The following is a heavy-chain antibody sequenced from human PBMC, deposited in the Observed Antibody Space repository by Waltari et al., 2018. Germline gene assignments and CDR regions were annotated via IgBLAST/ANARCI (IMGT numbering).Heavy chain of an antibody. CDR3: ARGYCSGNRCYSMDY. D-gene: IGHD2-15*01. CDR1: GYTFIGYY. J-gene: IGHJ4*02. Sequence: QVQLVQSGAEVKKPGASVKVSCKASGYTFIGYYMHWVRQAPGQGLEWLGWTNPRNGGTNYPPKFQGRITMTRDTSISTAYMELSSLTSDDTAVYYCARGYCSGNRCYSMDYWGQGTLVTVSS. V-gene: IGHV1-2*02. CDR2: TNPRNGGT.